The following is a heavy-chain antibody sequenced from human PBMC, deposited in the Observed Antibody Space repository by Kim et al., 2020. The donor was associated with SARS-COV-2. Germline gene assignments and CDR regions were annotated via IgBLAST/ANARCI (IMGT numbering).Heavy chain of an antibody. V-gene: IGHV4-31*03. J-gene: IGHJ4*02. CDR3: ARVSFSPLMIVEYYFDY. CDR2: IYYSGST. D-gene: IGHD3-22*01. CDR1: GGSISSGGYY. Sequence: SETLSLTCTVSGGSISSGGYYWSWIRQHPGKGLEWIGYIYYSGSTYYNPSLKSRVTISVDTSKNQFSLKLSSVTAADTAMYYCARVSFSPLMIVEYYFDYWGQGTLVTVSS.